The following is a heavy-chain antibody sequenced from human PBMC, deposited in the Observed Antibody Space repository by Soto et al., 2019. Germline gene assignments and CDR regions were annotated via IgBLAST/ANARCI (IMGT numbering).Heavy chain of an antibody. CDR2: INAGNGNT. J-gene: IGHJ4*02. CDR1: GYTFTSYA. CDR3: ARDVGFGLSAY. Sequence: QVQLVQSGAEVKKPGASVKVSCKASGYTFTSYAMLWVRQAPGQRLEWMGWINAGNGNTKYSQKFQGRVTITRDTSASTAYMELSSMRSEDTAVYYCARDVGFGLSAYWGQGPLVTVSS. D-gene: IGHD3-10*01. V-gene: IGHV1-3*01.